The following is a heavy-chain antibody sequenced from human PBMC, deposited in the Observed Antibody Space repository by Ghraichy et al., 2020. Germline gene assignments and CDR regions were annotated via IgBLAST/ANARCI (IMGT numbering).Heavy chain of an antibody. Sequence: ASVKVSCKASGYTFTGYYMHWVRQAPGQGLEWMGWINPNSGGTNYAQKFQGRVTMTRDTSISTAYMELSRLRSDDTAVYYCARAAGRAGRLDPWGQGTLVTVSS. D-gene: IGHD4/OR15-4a*01. J-gene: IGHJ5*02. CDR3: ARAAGRAGRLDP. CDR2: INPNSGGT. V-gene: IGHV1-2*02. CDR1: GYTFTGYY.